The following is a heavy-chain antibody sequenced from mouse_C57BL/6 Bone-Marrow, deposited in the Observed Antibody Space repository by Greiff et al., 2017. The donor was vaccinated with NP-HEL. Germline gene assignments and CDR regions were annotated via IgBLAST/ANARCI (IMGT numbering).Heavy chain of an antibody. CDR1: GYTFTDYY. V-gene: IGHV1-76*01. CDR3: ARGHYFDY. CDR2: IYPGSGNT. J-gene: IGHJ2*01. Sequence: LQESGAELVRPGASVKLSCKASGYTFTDYYINWVKQRPGQGLEWIARIYPGSGNTYYNEKFKGKATLTAEKSSSTAYMQLSSLTSEDSAVYFCARGHYFDYWGQGTTLTVSS.